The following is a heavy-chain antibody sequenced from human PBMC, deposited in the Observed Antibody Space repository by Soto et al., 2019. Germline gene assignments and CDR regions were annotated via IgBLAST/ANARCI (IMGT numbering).Heavy chain of an antibody. J-gene: IGHJ5*02. D-gene: IGHD3-3*01. V-gene: IGHV4-39*01. CDR1: GGSISSSSYY. CDR2: IYYSGST. CDR3: ARGYYDFWSGYQKRGHWFDP. Sequence: PSETLSLTCTVSGGSISSSSYYWGWIRQPPGKGLEWIGSIYYSGSTYYNPSLKSRVTISVDTSKNQFSLKLSSVTAADTAVYYCARGYYDFWSGYQKRGHWFDPWGQGTLVTVSS.